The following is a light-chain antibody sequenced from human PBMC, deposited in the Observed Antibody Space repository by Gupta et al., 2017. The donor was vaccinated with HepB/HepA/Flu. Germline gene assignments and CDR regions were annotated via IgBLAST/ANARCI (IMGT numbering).Light chain of an antibody. CDR2: GNT. J-gene: IGLJ3*02. CDR3: QSYDSGLSVWV. Sequence: QFVLTQPPSVSGAPGQRVTISCTGSDSDIGAYVDVHWSQHVAGRAPKLLIYGNTNRPSGVPDRFSGSKSGTAASLATTGLQAEDEADYYCQSYDSGLSVWVFGGGTKVTVL. CDR1: DSDIGAYVD. V-gene: IGLV1-40*01.